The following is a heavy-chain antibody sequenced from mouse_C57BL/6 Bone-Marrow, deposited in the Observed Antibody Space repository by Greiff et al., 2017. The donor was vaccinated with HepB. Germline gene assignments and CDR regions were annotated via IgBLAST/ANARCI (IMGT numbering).Heavy chain of an antibody. D-gene: IGHD1-1*01. CDR2: INPSTGGT. Sequence: EVKVVESGPELVKPGASVKISCKASGYSFTGYYMNWVKQSPEKSLEWIGEINPSTGGTTYNQKFKAKATLTVDKSSSTAYMQLKSLTSEDSAVYYCARRRYYGSSPYWYFDVWGTGTTVTVSS. J-gene: IGHJ1*03. CDR3: ARRRYYGSSPYWYFDV. V-gene: IGHV1-42*01. CDR1: GYSFTGYY.